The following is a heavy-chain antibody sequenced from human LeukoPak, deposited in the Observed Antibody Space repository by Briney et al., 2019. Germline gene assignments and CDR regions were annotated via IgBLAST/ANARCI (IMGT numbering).Heavy chain of an antibody. CDR1: VGSISSYY. CDR2: IYYSGST. J-gene: IGHJ3*02. V-gene: IGHV4-59*01. Sequence: SETLSLTCTVSVGSISSYYWSWIRQPPGKGLEWIGYIYYSGSTNYNPSLKSRVTISVDTSKNQFSLKLSSVTAADTAVYYCARVGGVYYDSSGYPSKVDAFDIWGQGTMVTVSS. D-gene: IGHD3-22*01. CDR3: ARVGGVYYDSSGYPSKVDAFDI.